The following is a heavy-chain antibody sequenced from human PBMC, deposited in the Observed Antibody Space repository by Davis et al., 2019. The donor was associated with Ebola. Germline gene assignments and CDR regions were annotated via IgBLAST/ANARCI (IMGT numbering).Heavy chain of an antibody. J-gene: IGHJ6*02. CDR1: GYTFTSYA. Sequence: ASVKVSCKASGYTFTSYAMHWVRQAPGQRLEWMGWINAGNGNTKYSQKFQGRVTITRDTSATTAYMELSSLRSEDTAVYYCARGIAAARGYYYYYGMDVWGQGTTVTVSS. V-gene: IGHV1-3*01. D-gene: IGHD6-13*01. CDR2: INAGNGNT. CDR3: ARGIAAARGYYYYYGMDV.